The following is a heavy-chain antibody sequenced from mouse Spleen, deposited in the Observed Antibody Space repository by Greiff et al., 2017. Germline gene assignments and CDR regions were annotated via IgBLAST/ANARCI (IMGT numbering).Heavy chain of an antibody. Sequence: VQLQQSGPELVKPGASVKISCKASGYSFTGYYMNWVKQSPEKSLEWIGEINPSTGGTTYNQKFKAKATLTVDKSSSTAYMQLKSLTSEDSAVYYCARSMGRRAMDHWGQGTSVTVSS. D-gene: IGHD4-1*01. J-gene: IGHJ4*01. CDR2: INPSTGGT. CDR3: ARSMGRRAMDH. V-gene: IGHV1-42*01. CDR1: GYSFTGYY.